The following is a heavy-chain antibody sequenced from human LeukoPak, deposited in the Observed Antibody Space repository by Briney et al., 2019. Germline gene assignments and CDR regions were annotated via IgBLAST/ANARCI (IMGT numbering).Heavy chain of an antibody. CDR1: GGTFSSYA. Sequence: ASVKVSCKASGGTFSSYAISWVRQAPGQGLEWMGRIIPILGIANYAQKFQGRVTMTRNTSISTAYMELSSLRSEDTAVYYCARGMFRLAAGPVPSYYWGQGTLVTVSS. J-gene: IGHJ4*02. CDR3: ARGMFRLAAGPVPSYY. D-gene: IGHD6-6*01. CDR2: IIPILGIA. V-gene: IGHV1-69*04.